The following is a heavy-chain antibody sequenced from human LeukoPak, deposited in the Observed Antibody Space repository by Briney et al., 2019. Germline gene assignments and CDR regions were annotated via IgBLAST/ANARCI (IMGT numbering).Heavy chain of an antibody. Sequence: GESLQISCQGSGYSFTNFWIGWVRQMPGKGLEWMGVISPGDSSIRYSPSFQGQVTISADKSISTAYLQWSSLKASDTAMYYCARGDYGDYVSGSYYFDYWGQGTLVIVSS. CDR2: ISPGDSSI. CDR1: GYSFTNFW. D-gene: IGHD4-17*01. CDR3: ARGDYGDYVSGSYYFDY. J-gene: IGHJ4*02. V-gene: IGHV5-51*01.